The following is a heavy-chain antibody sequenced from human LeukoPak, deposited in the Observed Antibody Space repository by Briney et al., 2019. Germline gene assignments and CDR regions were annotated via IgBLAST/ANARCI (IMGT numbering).Heavy chain of an antibody. J-gene: IGHJ4*02. CDR3: TQSNY. Sequence: PGGSLRLSCVASGFIVSNNYMSWVRQASGKGLEWVGRIRSKADNYATAYAASVQGRCTISRDDSKNTAYLQLNSLKTEDTAVYYCTQSNYWGQGALVTVSS. CDR1: GFIVSNNY. CDR2: IRSKADNYAT. V-gene: IGHV3-73*01.